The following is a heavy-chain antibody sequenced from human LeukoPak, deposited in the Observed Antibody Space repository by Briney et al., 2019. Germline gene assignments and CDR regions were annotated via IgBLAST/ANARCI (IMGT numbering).Heavy chain of an antibody. V-gene: IGHV3-74*01. J-gene: IGHJ4*02. CDR3: APSFWSGYSDY. D-gene: IGHD3-3*01. CDR2: INTDGSST. Sequence: GGSLRLSCAASGFTFSSYWMHWVRQAPGKGLVWVSRINTDGSSTIYADSVKGRFTISRDNAKNTLYLQMNSLRAEDTAVYYCAPSFWSGYSDYWGQGTLVTVSS. CDR1: GFTFSSYW.